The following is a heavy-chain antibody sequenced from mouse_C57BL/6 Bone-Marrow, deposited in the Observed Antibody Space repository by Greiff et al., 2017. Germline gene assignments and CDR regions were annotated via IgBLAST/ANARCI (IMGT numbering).Heavy chain of an antibody. J-gene: IGHJ1*03. D-gene: IGHD1-1*01. CDR3: AGDYYGSLGYFEV. CDR2: INPSHGGT. V-gene: IGHV1-53*01. Sequence: VQLQQPGTELVKPGASVKLSCKASGYTFTSYWMHWVKQRPGQGLEWIGNINPSHGGTNYNEKFKSKATLTVDKSSSPAYMQLSSLTSEDSAVYDCAGDYYGSLGYFEVWGTGTTVTVSS. CDR1: GYTFTSYW.